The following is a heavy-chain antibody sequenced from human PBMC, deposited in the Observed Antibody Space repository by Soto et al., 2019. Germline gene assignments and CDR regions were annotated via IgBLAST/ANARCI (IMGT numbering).Heavy chain of an antibody. V-gene: IGHV4-39*01. CDR1: GGSISSSSYY. Sequence: SETLSLTCTVSGGSISSSSYYWGWIRQPPGKGLEWIGSIYYSGSTYYNPSLKSRVTISVDTSKNQFSLKLSSVTAADTAVYYCAADYGDYVAPENWGQGTLVTVSS. CDR2: IYYSGST. CDR3: AADYGDYVAPEN. J-gene: IGHJ4*02. D-gene: IGHD4-17*01.